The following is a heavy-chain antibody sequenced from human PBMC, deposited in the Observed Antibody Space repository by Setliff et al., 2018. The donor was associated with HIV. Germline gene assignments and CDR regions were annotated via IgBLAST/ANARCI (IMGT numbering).Heavy chain of an antibody. J-gene: IGHJ4*02. Sequence: KASETLSLTCSVSGVSINRTDHYWGWIRQSPGKRLEWIGSVSQSGSTYYNPSLKSRITISVDTSKNQFSLKLSSVTATDTAVYYCARGKRGGNYYFDYWGQGTLVTVSS. CDR1: GVSINRTDHY. CDR2: VSQSGST. D-gene: IGHD1-7*01. CDR3: ARGKRGGNYYFDY. V-gene: IGHV4-39*01.